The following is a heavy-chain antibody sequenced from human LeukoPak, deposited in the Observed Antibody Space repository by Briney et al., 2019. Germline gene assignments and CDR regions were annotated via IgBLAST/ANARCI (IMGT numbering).Heavy chain of an antibody. D-gene: IGHD2/OR15-2a*01. CDR2: ISDGGGTI. CDR3: ARDRGRTFDDY. Sequence: GGSLRLSCEASGFSFNNYGMNWVRQAPGKGLEWISYISDGGGTIFFADSVRGRFTISRDDAKNSLYLQVNSLRAEDTAVYYCARDRGRTFDDYWGQGTLVTVSS. J-gene: IGHJ4*02. CDR1: GFSFNNYG. V-gene: IGHV3-48*01.